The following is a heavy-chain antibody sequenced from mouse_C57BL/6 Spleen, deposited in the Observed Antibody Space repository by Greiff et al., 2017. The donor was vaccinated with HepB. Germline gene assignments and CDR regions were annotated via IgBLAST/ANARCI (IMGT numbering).Heavy chain of an antibody. J-gene: IGHJ4*01. CDR3: AKKESPGGAMDY. V-gene: IGHV2-4*01. CDR1: GFSLTSYG. Sequence: VKLMESGPGLVQPSQSLSITCTVSGFSLTSYGVHWVRQPPGKGLEWLGVIWSGGSTDYNAAFISRLSISKDNSKSQVFFKMNSLQADDTAIYYCAKKESPGGAMDYWGQGTSVTVSS. CDR2: IWSGGST.